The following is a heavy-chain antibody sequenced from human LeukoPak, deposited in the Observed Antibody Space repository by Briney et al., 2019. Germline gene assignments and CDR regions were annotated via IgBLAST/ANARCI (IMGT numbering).Heavy chain of an antibody. Sequence: RGESLKISCKGSGYIFTNYWIGWVRHMPGKGLEWMGIIYPGDSHTKYSPSFQGQVTVSAAKSISTAYLQWRSLKASDTAMYYCARPLADSSGYSLSSVDYWGQGSLVTVSS. CDR3: ARPLADSSGYSLSSVDY. CDR1: GYIFTNYW. V-gene: IGHV5-51*01. J-gene: IGHJ4*02. D-gene: IGHD3-22*01. CDR2: IYPGDSHT.